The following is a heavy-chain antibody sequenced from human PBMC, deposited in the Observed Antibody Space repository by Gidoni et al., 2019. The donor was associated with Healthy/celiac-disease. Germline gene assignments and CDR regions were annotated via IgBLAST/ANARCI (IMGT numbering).Heavy chain of an antibody. Sequence: QVQLQESGAGLGKPSETLSLTCTGSGGAISSYYWSWIRQPPGKGLEWLGYIYSSASTNYHPPLKSRVTISVDTSKNQFSLKLSSVTAADTAVYYCARGYSSGWYYFDYWGQGTLVTVSS. D-gene: IGHD6-19*01. J-gene: IGHJ4*02. CDR2: IYSSAST. CDR1: GGAISSYY. CDR3: ARGYSSGWYYFDY. V-gene: IGHV4-59*01.